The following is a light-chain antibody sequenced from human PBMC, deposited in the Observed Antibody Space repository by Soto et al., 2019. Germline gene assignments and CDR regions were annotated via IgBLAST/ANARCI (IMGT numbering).Light chain of an antibody. J-gene: IGKJ1*01. Sequence: DIQMTQSPSTLSASVGARAPITCRARQSISSWLAWFQQKPGKAPKLLMYDASSLESGVPSRFSGSGSGTEFTLTISSLQPDDFATYYCQQYGTYLWTFGQGTKVDIK. CDR1: QSISSW. CDR3: QQYGTYLWT. V-gene: IGKV1-5*01. CDR2: DAS.